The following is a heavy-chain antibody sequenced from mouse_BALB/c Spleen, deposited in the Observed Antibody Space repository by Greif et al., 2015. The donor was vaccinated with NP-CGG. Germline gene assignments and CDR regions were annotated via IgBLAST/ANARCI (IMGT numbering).Heavy chain of an antibody. CDR2: ISSGSSTI. J-gene: IGHJ2*01. Sequence: EVMLVESGGGLVQPGGSRKLSCAASGFTFSSFGMHWVRQAPEKGLEWVAYISSGSSTIYYADTVKGRFTISRDNPKNTLFLQMTSLSSEDTATYYCARTPPHYYSFDYWGQGTTLTVSS. CDR3: ARTPPHYYSFDY. CDR1: GFTFSSFG. V-gene: IGHV5-17*02. D-gene: IGHD1-2*01.